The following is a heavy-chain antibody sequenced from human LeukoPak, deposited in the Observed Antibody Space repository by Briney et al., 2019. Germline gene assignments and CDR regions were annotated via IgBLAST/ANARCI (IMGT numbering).Heavy chain of an antibody. CDR3: ATGSCSGGSCHSGDY. V-gene: IGHV4-4*07. Sequence: SETLSLTCTVSGGSISSYYWSWIRQPAGKGLEWIGRIYTSGSTNYNPSLKSRVTMSVDTSKNQLSLKLTSVTAADTAVYYCATGSCSGGSCHSGDYWGQGTLVTVSS. CDR1: GGSISSYY. D-gene: IGHD2-15*01. CDR2: IYTSGST. J-gene: IGHJ4*02.